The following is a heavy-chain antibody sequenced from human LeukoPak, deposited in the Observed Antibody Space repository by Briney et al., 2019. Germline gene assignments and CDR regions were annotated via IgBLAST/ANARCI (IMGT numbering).Heavy chain of an antibody. J-gene: IGHJ3*02. V-gene: IGHV4-39*07. CDR3: ARGKLWPHRAFDI. D-gene: IGHD3-10*01. CDR1: GGSISSSDYY. CDR2: INHSGST. Sequence: SETLSLTCTVSGGSISSSDYYWGWIREPPVKGLEWIGEINHSGSTNYNPSPKSRVTISVDTSKNQLSLKLSSVTAADTAVYYCARGKLWPHRAFDIWGQGTMVTVSS.